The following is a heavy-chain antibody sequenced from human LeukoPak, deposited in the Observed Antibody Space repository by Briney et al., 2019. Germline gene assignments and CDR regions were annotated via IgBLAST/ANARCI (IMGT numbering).Heavy chain of an antibody. J-gene: IGHJ6*02. CDR2: ISGSGGST. D-gene: IGHD4-23*01. V-gene: IGHV3-23*01. CDR1: GFTFSSYA. Sequence: GGSLRLSCAASGFTFSSYAMSWVRQAPGKGLEWVSAISGSGGSTYYADSVKGRFTISRDNSKNTLYLQMNSLRAEDTAVYYCATLTTVDYYYYYGMDVWGQGTTVTVSS. CDR3: ATLTTVDYYYYYGMDV.